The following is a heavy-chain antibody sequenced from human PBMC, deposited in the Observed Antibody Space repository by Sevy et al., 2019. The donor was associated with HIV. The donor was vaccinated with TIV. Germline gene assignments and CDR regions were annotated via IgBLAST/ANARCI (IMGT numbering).Heavy chain of an antibody. CDR3: AREDYYVSGSYFFDS. CDR2: ISSSSNYI. D-gene: IGHD3-22*01. J-gene: IGHJ4*02. Sequence: GGSLRLSCAASAFTLSRYSMNWVRQAPGKGLEWVSSISSSSNYIYYADSVKGRFIISRDNAKNSLYLQMTSLRAEDTAVYYCAREDYYVSGSYFFDSWGQGTLVTVSS. V-gene: IGHV3-21*01. CDR1: AFTLSRYS.